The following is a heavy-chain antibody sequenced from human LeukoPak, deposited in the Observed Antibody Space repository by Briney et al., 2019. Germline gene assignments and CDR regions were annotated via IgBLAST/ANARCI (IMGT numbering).Heavy chain of an antibody. CDR1: GGSISSSY. J-gene: IGHJ6*03. CDR3: ARQRYMEQQLVLSFSYYYYMDV. CDR2: INHSGST. Sequence: SETLSLTCTVSGGSISSSYWSWIRQPPGKGLEWIGEINHSGSTNYNPSLKSRVTISVDTSKNQFSLKLSSVTAADTAVYYCARQRYMEQQLVLSFSYYYYMDVWGKGTTVTISS. V-gene: IGHV4-34*01. D-gene: IGHD6-13*01.